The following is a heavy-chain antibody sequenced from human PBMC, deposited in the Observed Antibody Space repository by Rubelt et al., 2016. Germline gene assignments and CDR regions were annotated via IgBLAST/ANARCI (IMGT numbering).Heavy chain of an antibody. D-gene: IGHD4-17*01. Sequence: EVQLVQSGAEVKKPGESLKISCKGSGYSFTSYWIGWVRQMPGQGLEWMGIIYPGDSDTRYSPSFKGQVTISADNAIRTAYLQWGSLKASDTAMYYCARVTTVTNDNWFDPWGQGTLVTVSS. CDR3: ARVTTVTNDNWFDP. V-gene: IGHV5-51*01. J-gene: IGHJ5*02. CDR1: GYSFTSYW. CDR2: IYPGDSDT.